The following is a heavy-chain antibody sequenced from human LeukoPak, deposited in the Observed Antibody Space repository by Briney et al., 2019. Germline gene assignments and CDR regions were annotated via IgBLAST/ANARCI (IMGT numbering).Heavy chain of an antibody. Sequence: PSETLSLSCTVSGGSISSYYWSWIRQPPGKGLEWIGYIYYSGSTNYNPSLKSRVTISVDTSKNQFSLKLSSVTAADTAVYYCARGLFDSSGYYLLSFDYWGQGTLVTVSS. J-gene: IGHJ4*02. CDR2: IYYSGST. V-gene: IGHV4-59*12. D-gene: IGHD3-22*01. CDR3: ARGLFDSSGYYLLSFDY. CDR1: GGSISSYY.